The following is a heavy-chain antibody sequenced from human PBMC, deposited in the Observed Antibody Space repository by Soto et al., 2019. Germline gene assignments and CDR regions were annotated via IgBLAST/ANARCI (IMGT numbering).Heavy chain of an antibody. CDR3: ARGQRAYCSGGSCSRFDP. CDR1: GGSISGYY. J-gene: IGHJ5*02. D-gene: IGHD2-15*01. V-gene: IGHV4-59*12. CDR2: IYNSGST. Sequence: SEALSLTCTVSGGSISGYYWSWLRQPPGKGLEWIGYIYNSGSTNYNPSLRSRVTMSIDTSQKQFSLKLSSVTAADTAVYYCARGQRAYCSGGSCSRFDPWGQGTLVTVSS.